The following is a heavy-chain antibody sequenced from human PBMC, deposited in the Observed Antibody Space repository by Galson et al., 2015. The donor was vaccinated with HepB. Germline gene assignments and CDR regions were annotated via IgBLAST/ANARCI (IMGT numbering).Heavy chain of an antibody. J-gene: IGHJ4*02. CDR1: GFTFSSYS. Sequence: SLRLSCAASGFTFSSYSMNWVRQAPGKGLEWVSSISSSSSYIYYADSVKGRFTISRDNAKNSLYLQMNSLRAEDTAVYYCARDRWLQIPGGFDYWGQGTLVTVSS. CDR2: ISSSSSYI. D-gene: IGHD5-24*01. V-gene: IGHV3-21*01. CDR3: ARDRWLQIPGGFDY.